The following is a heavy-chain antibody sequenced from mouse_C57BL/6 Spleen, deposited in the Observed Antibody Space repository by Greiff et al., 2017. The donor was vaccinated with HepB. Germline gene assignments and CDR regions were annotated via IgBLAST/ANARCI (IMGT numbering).Heavy chain of an antibody. CDR1: GFNIKDDY. V-gene: IGHV14-4*01. CDR2: IDPENGDT. Sequence: EVQLQQSVAELVRPGASVKLSCTASGFNIKDDYMHWVKQRPEQGLEWIGWIDPENGDTEYASKFQGKATITADTSSNTAYLQLSSLTSEDTAVYYCTTGSSGYDYFDYWGQGTTLTVSS. D-gene: IGHD3-2*02. CDR3: TTGSSGYDYFDY. J-gene: IGHJ2*01.